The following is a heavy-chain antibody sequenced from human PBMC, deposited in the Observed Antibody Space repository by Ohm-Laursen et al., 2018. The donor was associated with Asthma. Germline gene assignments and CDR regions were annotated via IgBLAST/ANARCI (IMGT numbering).Heavy chain of an antibody. CDR1: GYTFTSYY. D-gene: IGHD3-3*01. V-gene: IGHV1-46*01. CDR2: INPSGGST. CDR3: ARDLGIFGVRYAFDI. Sequence: GASVKVSCKASGYTFTSYYMHWVRQAPGQGLEWMGIINPSGGSTSYAQKFQGRVTMTRDTSTSTVYMELSSLRSEDTAVYYCARDLGIFGVRYAFDIWGQGTMVTVSS. J-gene: IGHJ3*02.